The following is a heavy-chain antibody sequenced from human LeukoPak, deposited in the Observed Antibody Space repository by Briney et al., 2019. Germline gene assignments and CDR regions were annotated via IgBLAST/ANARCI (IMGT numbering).Heavy chain of an antibody. V-gene: IGHV2-5*02. CDR1: GFSLSTSRVG. J-gene: IGHJ4*02. CDR2: IYWDDDK. Sequence: SGPTLVKPTQTLTLTCTFSGFSLSTSRVGVGWILQPPGKALEWLALIYWDDDKRYSPSLKSRLTITKDTSKNQVVLTMTNMDPVDTATYYCAHHEEFDGTSGYWGQGTLVTVPS. D-gene: IGHD3-10*01. CDR3: AHHEEFDGTSGY.